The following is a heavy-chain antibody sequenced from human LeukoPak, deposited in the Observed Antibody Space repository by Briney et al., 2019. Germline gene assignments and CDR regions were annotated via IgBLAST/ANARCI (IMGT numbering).Heavy chain of an antibody. CDR3: ARGESYSSGWYVGYYFDY. CDR2: ISHSGST. V-gene: IGHV4-39*07. Sequence: SETLSLTCTVSTDSISSGSFYWGWVRQPPGKGLEWIGEISHSGSTNYNPSLKSRVTISVDTSKNQFSLKLSSVTAADTAVYYCARGESYSSGWYVGYYFDYWGQGTLVTVSS. D-gene: IGHD6-19*01. J-gene: IGHJ4*02. CDR1: TDSISSGSFY.